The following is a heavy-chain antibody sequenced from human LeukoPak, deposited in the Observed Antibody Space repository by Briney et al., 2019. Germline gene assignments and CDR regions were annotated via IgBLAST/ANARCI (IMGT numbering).Heavy chain of an antibody. V-gene: IGHV1-8*01. CDR2: MNPNSGNT. CDR1: GYTFTSYD. Sequence: ASVKVSCKASGYTFTSYDINWVRQATGQGLEWMGWMNPNSGNTGYAQKFQGRVTMTRNTSISTAYMELSSLRSEDTAVYYCARAHCSGGSCSLDYWGQGTLVTVSS. CDR3: ARAHCSGGSCSLDY. D-gene: IGHD2-15*01. J-gene: IGHJ4*02.